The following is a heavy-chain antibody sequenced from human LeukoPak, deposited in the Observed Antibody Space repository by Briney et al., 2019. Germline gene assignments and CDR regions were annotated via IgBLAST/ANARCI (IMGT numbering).Heavy chain of an antibody. Sequence: GGSLRLSCAASGLTFSTFWMTWVRQAPGQGLEWVANINHDGSDIHFVDSLKGRFTISRDNSKNTLYLQMNSLRAEDTAVYYCARDRVGATGGLLDYWGQGTLVTVSS. CDR1: GLTFSTFW. CDR3: ARDRVGATGGLLDY. D-gene: IGHD1-26*01. CDR2: INHDGSDI. V-gene: IGHV3-7*01. J-gene: IGHJ4*02.